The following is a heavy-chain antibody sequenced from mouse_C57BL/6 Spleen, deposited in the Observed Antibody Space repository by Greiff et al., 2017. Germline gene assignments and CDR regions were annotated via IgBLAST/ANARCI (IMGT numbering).Heavy chain of an antibody. D-gene: IGHD2-1*01. CDR2: IHPGDGDT. CDR3: ARSGYVGNYEFAY. Sequence: QVQLKESGPELVKPGASVKISCKASGYAFSSSWMNWVKQRPGKGLEWIGRIHPGDGDTNYNGKFKGKATLTADKSSSTAYMELRSLTSEDSAVYYCARSGYVGNYEFAYWGQGTLVTVSA. CDR1: GYAFSSSW. V-gene: IGHV1-82*01. J-gene: IGHJ3*01.